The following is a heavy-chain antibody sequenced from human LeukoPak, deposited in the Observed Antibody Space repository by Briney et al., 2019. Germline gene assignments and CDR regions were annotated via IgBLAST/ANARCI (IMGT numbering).Heavy chain of an antibody. CDR2: VSYSGDT. J-gene: IGHJ4*02. D-gene: IGHD3-22*01. V-gene: IGHV4-59*01. CDR1: GGSISSYY. CDR3: ARGGMSTYYDSGGYFSY. Sequence: SETLSLTCPVSGGSISSYYWSWIRQPPGKGLEWVGYVSYSGDTNYNPSLRSRVTMSVDTSKNQFSLKLNSESAADTAVYFCARGGMSTYYDSGGYFSYWGQGAPVTVSS.